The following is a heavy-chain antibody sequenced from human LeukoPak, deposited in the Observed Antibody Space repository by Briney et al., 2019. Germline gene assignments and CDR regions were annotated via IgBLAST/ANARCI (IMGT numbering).Heavy chain of an antibody. CDR1: GFTFSDYY. D-gene: IGHD3-16*02. V-gene: IGHV3-11*06. J-gene: IGHJ4*02. CDR3: ARDSYDYVWGSYRYTSDY. CDR2: ISSSSSYT. Sequence: GGSLRLSCAASGFTFSDYYMSWIRPAPGKGLEWVSYISSSSSYTNYADSVKGRFTISRDNAKNSLYLQMNSLRAEDTAVYYCARDSYDYVWGSYRYTSDYWGQGTLVTVSS.